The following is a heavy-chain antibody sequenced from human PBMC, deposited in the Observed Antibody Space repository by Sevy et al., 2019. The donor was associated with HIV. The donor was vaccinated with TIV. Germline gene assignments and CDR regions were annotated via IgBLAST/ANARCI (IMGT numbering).Heavy chain of an antibody. D-gene: IGHD6-6*01. Sequence: SETLSLTCTVSGGSISSSSYYWGWIRQPPGKGLEWIGSIYYSGSTYYNPSLKSRVTISVDTSKNQFSLKLGSVTAADTAVYYYARLWDGSSSGGWFDPWGQGTLVTVSS. CDR2: IYYSGST. V-gene: IGHV4-39*01. J-gene: IGHJ5*02. CDR3: ARLWDGSSSGGWFDP. CDR1: GGSISSSSYY.